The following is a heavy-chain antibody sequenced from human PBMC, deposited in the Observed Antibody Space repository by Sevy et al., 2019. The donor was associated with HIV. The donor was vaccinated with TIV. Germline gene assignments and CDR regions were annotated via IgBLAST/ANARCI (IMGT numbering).Heavy chain of an antibody. CDR3: ARRYDYDL. J-gene: IGHJ3*01. V-gene: IGHV4-59*08. D-gene: IGHD1-20*01. Sequence: SETLSLTCTVSGGSIDSDHWNWIRQPPGKGLEWIGYVYYTGGANYNPSLKNRVTISVDRTKNQFSLKLTSVTAADTDVYYCARRYDYDLWGQGTMVTVSS. CDR2: VYYTGGA. CDR1: GGSIDSDH.